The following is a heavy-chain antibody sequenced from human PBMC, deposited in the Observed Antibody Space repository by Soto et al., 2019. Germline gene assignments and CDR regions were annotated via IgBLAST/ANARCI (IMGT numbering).Heavy chain of an antibody. CDR1: GFTFSSYG. D-gene: IGHD1-7*01. J-gene: IGHJ4*02. CDR3: AKNSLDNWNYDLDY. Sequence: GGSLRLSCAASGFTFSSYGMHWVRQAPGKGLEWVAVISYDGSNKYYADSVKGRFTISRDNSKNTLYLQMSSLRAEDTAVYYCAKNSLDNWNYDLDYWGQGTLVTVSS. V-gene: IGHV3-30*18. CDR2: ISYDGSNK.